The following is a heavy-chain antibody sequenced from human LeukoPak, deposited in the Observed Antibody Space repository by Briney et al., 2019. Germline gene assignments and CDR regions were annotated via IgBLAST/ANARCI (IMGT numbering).Heavy chain of an antibody. CDR2: IYYSGST. V-gene: IGHV4-59*01. J-gene: IGHJ6*02. D-gene: IGHD1-7*01. CDR3: ARIELELRPYYYYYGMDV. Sequence: PSETLSLTCTVSGGSISSYYWSWIRQPPGKGLEWIGYIYYSGSTNYNPSLKSRVTISVDTSKNQFSLKLSSVTAADTAVYYCARIELELRPYYYYYGMDVWGQGTTVTVSS. CDR1: GGSISSYY.